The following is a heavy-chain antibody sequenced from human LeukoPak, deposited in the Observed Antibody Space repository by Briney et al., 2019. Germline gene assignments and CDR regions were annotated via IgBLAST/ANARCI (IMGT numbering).Heavy chain of an antibody. J-gene: IGHJ6*02. Sequence: GGSLRLSCAASGVTLSSYAMSWVRQAPGKGLEWVAVIWYDGNKKYYADFVKGRFTISRDNSKNTLYLQMSSLRAEDTAVYYCARSPNSITILGVAPEYYHGMDVWGQGTTVTVAS. CDR3: ARSPNSITILGVAPEYYHGMDV. V-gene: IGHV3-33*08. CDR2: IWYDGNKK. CDR1: GVTLSSYA. D-gene: IGHD3-3*01.